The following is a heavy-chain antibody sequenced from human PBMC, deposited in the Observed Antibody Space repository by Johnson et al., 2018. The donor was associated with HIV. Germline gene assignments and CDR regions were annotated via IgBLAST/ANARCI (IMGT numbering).Heavy chain of an antibody. CDR2: ISYDGINK. CDR3: AREVYAHDAFDI. CDR1: GFTFNSYA. Sequence: QVQLVESGGGVVQPGRYLRLSCAATGFTFNSYAMHWVRQAPGKGLEWVAVISYDGINKYYADSVKGRFTISRDNSKKTLYLQMNSLRPEDTAVYYCAREVYAHDAFDIWGQGTMVTVSS. J-gene: IGHJ3*02. D-gene: IGHD3-16*01. V-gene: IGHV3-30-3*01.